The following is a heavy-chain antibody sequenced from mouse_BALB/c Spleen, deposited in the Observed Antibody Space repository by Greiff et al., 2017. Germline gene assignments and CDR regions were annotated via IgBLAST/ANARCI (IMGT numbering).Heavy chain of an antibody. CDR1: GYTFTSYW. D-gene: IGHD1-1*02. J-gene: IGHJ1*01. CDR3: ARCGNYRYFDV. V-gene: IGHV1S81*02. CDR2: INPSNGRT. Sequence: VQLQQPGAELVKPGASVKLSCKASGYTFTSYWMHWVKQRPGQGLEWIGEINPSNGRTNYNEKFKSKATLTVDKSSSTAYMQLSSLTSEDSAVYYCARCGNYRYFDVWGAGTTVTVSS.